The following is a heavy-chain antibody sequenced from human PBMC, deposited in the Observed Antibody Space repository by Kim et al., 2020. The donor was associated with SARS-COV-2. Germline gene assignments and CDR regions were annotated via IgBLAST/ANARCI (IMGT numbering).Heavy chain of an antibody. CDR2: IIPIFGTA. Sequence: SVKVSCKASGGTFSSYAISWVRQAPGQGLEWMGGIIPIFGTANYAQKFQGRVTITADESTSTAYMELSSLRSEDTAVYYCARASQQLVQTTWSDDYYYGMDVWGQGTTVTVSS. V-gene: IGHV1-69*13. J-gene: IGHJ6*02. CDR3: ARASQQLVQTTWSDDYYYGMDV. D-gene: IGHD6-13*01. CDR1: GGTFSSYA.